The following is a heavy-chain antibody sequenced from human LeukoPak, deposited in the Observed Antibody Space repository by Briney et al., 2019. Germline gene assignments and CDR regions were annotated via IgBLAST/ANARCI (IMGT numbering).Heavy chain of an antibody. Sequence: GSLRLSCAASGFTFSSYAMTWVRQAPGKGLEWVSAISDTGGSTYDADSVKGRFTISRDNSKNTLYLQMNSLRAEDTAVYYCAKDTSIGRYCTNGVCSPFDYWGQGTLVTASS. J-gene: IGHJ4*01. CDR1: GFTFSSYA. CDR3: AKDTSIGRYCTNGVCSPFDY. CDR2: ISDTGGST. V-gene: IGHV3-23*01. D-gene: IGHD2-8*01.